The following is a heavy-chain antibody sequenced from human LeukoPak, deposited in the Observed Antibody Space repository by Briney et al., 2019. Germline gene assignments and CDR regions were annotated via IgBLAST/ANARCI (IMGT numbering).Heavy chain of an antibody. Sequence: GASVKVSCKASGYTFTSYDINWVRQATGQGLEWMGWMNPNNGNTGYAQKFQGRVTMTRNTSISTAYMELSSLRSEDTAVYYCARGVPSRLDRGYPISFHFDYWGQGTLVTVSS. CDR3: ARGVPSRLDRGYPISFHFDY. J-gene: IGHJ4*02. CDR2: MNPNNGNT. D-gene: IGHD3-22*01. V-gene: IGHV1-8*01. CDR1: GYTFTSYD.